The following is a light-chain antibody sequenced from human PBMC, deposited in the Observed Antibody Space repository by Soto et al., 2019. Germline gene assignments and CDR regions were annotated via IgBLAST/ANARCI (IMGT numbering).Light chain of an antibody. J-gene: IGKJ5*01. CDR3: QQRARWPMP. CDR1: QSVSTF. Sequence: EVVLTQSPATLSMSPGERVTLSCRASQSVSTFVAWYQHKPGQASRPVIYDTFKRAPGVPDRFSGGGSGTDFSLTISSLEPEDFAVYYCQQRARWPMPFAQGTRLDIK. CDR2: DTF. V-gene: IGKV3-11*01.